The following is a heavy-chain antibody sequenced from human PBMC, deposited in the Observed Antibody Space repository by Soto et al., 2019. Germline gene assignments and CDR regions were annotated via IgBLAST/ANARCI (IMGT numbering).Heavy chain of an antibody. CDR2: TRNKANSYTT. D-gene: IGHD3-3*01. V-gene: IGHV3-72*01. CDR3: AREATYYDFWSGYYKAYYYYYYMDV. J-gene: IGHJ6*03. CDR1: GFTFSDHY. Sequence: GGSLRLSCAASGFTFSDHYMDWVRQAPGKGLEWVGRTRNKANSYTTEYAASVKGRFTISRDDSKNSLYLQMNSLKTEDTAGYYCAREATYYDFWSGYYKAYYYYYYMDVWGKGTTVTVSS.